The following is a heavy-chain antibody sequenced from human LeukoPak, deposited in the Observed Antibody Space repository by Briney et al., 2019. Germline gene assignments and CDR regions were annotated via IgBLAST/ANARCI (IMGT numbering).Heavy chain of an antibody. Sequence: SVKVSCKASGGTFSSYAISWVRQAPGQGLEWMGRIIPIFGTANYAQKFQGRVTITTDESTSTAYMELSSLRSEDTAVYYCARNNNHRYWYFDLWGRGTLVTVSS. CDR2: IIPIFGTA. CDR3: ARNNNHRYWYFDL. D-gene: IGHD2/OR15-2a*01. J-gene: IGHJ2*01. V-gene: IGHV1-69*05. CDR1: GGTFSSYA.